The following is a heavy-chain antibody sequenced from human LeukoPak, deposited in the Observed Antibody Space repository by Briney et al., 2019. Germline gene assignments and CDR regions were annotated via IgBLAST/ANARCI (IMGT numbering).Heavy chain of an antibody. CDR1: GFTFSSYA. CDR3: AKDYLVPYCGGDCYPSY. D-gene: IGHD2-21*01. J-gene: IGHJ4*02. Sequence: PGGSLRLSCAASGFTFSSYAMSWVRQAPGKGLEWVSAISGSGGSTYYADSVKGRFTISRDNSKNTLYLQMNSLRAEDTAVYYCAKDYLVPYCGGDCYPSYWGQGTLVTVSS. CDR2: ISGSGGST. V-gene: IGHV3-23*01.